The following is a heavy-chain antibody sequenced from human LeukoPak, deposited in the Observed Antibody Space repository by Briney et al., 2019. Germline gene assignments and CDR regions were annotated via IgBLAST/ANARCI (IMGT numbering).Heavy chain of an antibody. J-gene: IGHJ4*02. D-gene: IGHD3-22*01. Sequence: PGRSLRLSCAASGFTFDDYAMHWVRQAPGKGLEWVSGISWNSGSIGYADSVKGRFTISRDNAKNSLYLQMNSLRAEDTALYYCAKAPYYYDGSLDYWGQGTLATVSS. CDR2: ISWNSGSI. CDR1: GFTFDDYA. V-gene: IGHV3-9*01. CDR3: AKAPYYYDGSLDY.